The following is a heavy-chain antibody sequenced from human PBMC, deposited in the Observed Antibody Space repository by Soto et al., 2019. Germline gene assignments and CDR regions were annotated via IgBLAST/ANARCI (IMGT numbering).Heavy chain of an antibody. V-gene: IGHV4-34*01. J-gene: IGHJ4*02. CDR2: INHSGST. CDR1: GGSFSGYY. Sequence: PSETLSLTCAVYGGSFSGYYWSWIRQAPGKGLEWIGEINHSGSTNYNPSLKSRVTISVDTSKNQFSLKLSSMTAADTAVYYCARGDLSHDVWGQGTLVTVSS. CDR3: ARGDLSHDV. D-gene: IGHD1-1*01.